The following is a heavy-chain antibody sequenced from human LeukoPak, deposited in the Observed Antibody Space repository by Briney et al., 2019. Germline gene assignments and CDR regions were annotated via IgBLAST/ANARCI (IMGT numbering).Heavy chain of an antibody. V-gene: IGHV1-2*02. CDR2: INPNSGGT. J-gene: IGHJ5*02. Sequence: GASVKVSCKASGYTFTGYYMHWVRQAPGQGLEWMGWINPNSGGTNYAQKFQGRVTMTRDTSISTAYMELSRLRSDDTAVYYCARDGRITIFGVVTVSEGNWFDPWGQGTLVTVSS. CDR1: GYTFTGYY. D-gene: IGHD3-3*01. CDR3: ARDGRITIFGVVTVSEGNWFDP.